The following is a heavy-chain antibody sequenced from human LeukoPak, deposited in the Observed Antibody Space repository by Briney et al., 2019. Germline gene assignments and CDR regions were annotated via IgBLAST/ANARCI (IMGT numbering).Heavy chain of an antibody. V-gene: IGHV4-34*01. D-gene: IGHD3-3*01. J-gene: IGHJ4*02. Sequence: SETLSLTCAVYGGSFSGYYWSWIRQPPGKGLEWIGEINHSGSTNYNPSLKSRVTISVDTSKNQFSLKLSSATAADTAVYYCAREQASGSTADYWGQGTLVTVSS. CDR2: INHSGST. CDR1: GGSFSGYY. CDR3: AREQASGSTADY.